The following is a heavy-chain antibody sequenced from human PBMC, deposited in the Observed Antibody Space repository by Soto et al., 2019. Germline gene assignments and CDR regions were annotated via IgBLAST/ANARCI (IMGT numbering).Heavy chain of an antibody. V-gene: IGHV4-39*01. CDR2: IYYSGST. J-gene: IGHJ4*02. D-gene: IGHD2-15*01. CDR1: GGSISSSSYY. CDR3: ARLFMGPKFWVAATMIDY. Sequence: SETLSLTCTVSGGSISSSSYYWGRIRQPPGKGLEWIGSIYYSGSTYYNPSLKSRVTISVDTSKNQFSLKLSSVTAADTAVYYCARLFMGPKFWVAATMIDYWGQGTLVTVSS.